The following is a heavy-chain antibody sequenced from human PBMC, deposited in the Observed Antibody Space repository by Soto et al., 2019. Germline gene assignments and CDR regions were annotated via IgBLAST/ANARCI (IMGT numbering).Heavy chain of an antibody. J-gene: IGHJ6*02. CDR1: GGSISSYY. CDR3: SRDVITSTYGGAGMDV. CDR2: MYNTGST. V-gene: IGHV4-59*12. D-gene: IGHD4-17*01. Sequence: SETLSLTCTVSGGSISSYYWSWIRQPPGKGLEWIGYMYNTGSTVYNPSFKSRVTISVDTSKNQFSLHMSSVTPEDTAVYYCSRDVITSTYGGAGMDVWGQGTTVTVS.